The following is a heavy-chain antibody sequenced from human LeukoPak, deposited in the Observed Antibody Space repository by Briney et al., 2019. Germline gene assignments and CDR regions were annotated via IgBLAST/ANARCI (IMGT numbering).Heavy chain of an antibody. Sequence: GGSLRLSCAASGFXFSSYAIHWVRQAPGKGLEWVAVISYDGSNKYYADSVKGRFTISRDNSKNTLYLQMNSLRAEDTAVYYCARDVASGSYQKGIDYWGQGTLVTVSS. CDR3: ARDVASGSYQKGIDY. CDR1: GFXFSSYA. CDR2: ISYDGSNK. V-gene: IGHV3-30-3*01. D-gene: IGHD1-26*01. J-gene: IGHJ4*02.